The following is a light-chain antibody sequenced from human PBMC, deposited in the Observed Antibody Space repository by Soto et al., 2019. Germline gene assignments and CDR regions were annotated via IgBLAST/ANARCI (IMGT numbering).Light chain of an antibody. CDR1: SSDVGSYNL. V-gene: IGLV2-23*02. J-gene: IGLJ1*01. CDR3: CSYAGSSTFYV. CDR2: EVS. Sequence: QSVLTQPASVSGSPGQSITISCTGTSSDVGSYNLISWYQQYPDKAPKLMIYEVSKRPSGVSNRFSGSKSGNTASLTISGLQAEDEADYYCCSYAGSSTFYVFGRVTKVTVL.